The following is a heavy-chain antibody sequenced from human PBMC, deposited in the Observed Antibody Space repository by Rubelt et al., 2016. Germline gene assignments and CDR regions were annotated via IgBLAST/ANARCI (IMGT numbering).Heavy chain of an antibody. J-gene: IGHJ4*02. Sequence: EVQLVESGGGLVQPGGSLRLSCAASGFTFSSYWMSWVRQAPGKGLEWVANIKQDGSEKYYVDSVKGRFTISRDNAKNSLYLQMNSLRAEDTAVYYCARGCSGGSCSLFDYWGQGTLVTVSS. CDR1: GFTFSSYW. V-gene: IGHV3-7*05. CDR2: IKQDGSEK. CDR3: ARGCSGGSCSLFDY. D-gene: IGHD2-15*01.